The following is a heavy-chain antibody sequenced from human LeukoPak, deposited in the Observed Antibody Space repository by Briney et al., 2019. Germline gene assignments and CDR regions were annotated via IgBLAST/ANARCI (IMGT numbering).Heavy chain of an antibody. J-gene: IGHJ4*02. D-gene: IGHD3-9*01. V-gene: IGHV3-49*03. CDR2: IRSKAYGGTA. CDR1: GFTFGDYS. Sequence: GGSLRLSCSASGFTFGDYSMSWFRQAPGKGLKWVGFIRSKAYGGTAEYAASVKGRFTISRDDSESIAYLQMDSLKTEDTAVYYCSREIRYFDWFQADYWGQGTLVTVSS. CDR3: SREIRYFDWFQADY.